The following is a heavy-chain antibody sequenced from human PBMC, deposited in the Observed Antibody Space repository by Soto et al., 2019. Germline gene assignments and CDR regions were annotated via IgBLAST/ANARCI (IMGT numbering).Heavy chain of an antibody. CDR1: GFTFSTYW. D-gene: IGHD3-16*01. V-gene: IGHV3-7*03. CDR3: VRVGRLGGY. J-gene: IGHJ4*02. CDR2: IKEDGSEK. Sequence: EVQLVESGGGLVQPGGSLRLSCTASGFTFSTYWMSWVRQAPGKGLGWVANIKEDGSEKYYVDSVKCRFSISRDNARSSLYLQMNSLRSEDTAVYYCVRVGRLGGYWGQGTQVTVSS.